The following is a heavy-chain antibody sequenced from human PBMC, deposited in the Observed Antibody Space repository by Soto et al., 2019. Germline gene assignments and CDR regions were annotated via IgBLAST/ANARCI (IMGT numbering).Heavy chain of an antibody. J-gene: IGHJ4*02. V-gene: IGHV3-33*01. D-gene: IGHD5-18*01. CDR3: ARDRGDTAMVIFDY. Sequence: GGSLRLSCAASGFTFSSYGMHWVRQAPGKGLEWVAVIWYDGSNKYYADSVKGRFTISRDNSKNTLYLQMNSLRAEDTAVYYCARDRGDTAMVIFDYWGQGTLVTVSS. CDR1: GFTFSSYG. CDR2: IWYDGSNK.